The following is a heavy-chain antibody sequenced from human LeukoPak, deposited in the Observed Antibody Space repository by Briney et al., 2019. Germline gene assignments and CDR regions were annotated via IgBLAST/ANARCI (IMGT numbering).Heavy chain of an antibody. Sequence: SETLSLTCAVYGGSFSGYYWSWIRQPPGKGLEWIGEINHSGSTNYNPSLKSRVTISVYTSKNQFSLKLSSVTAADTAVYYCARGSRRYNILPRFDYWGQGTLVTVSS. CDR2: INHSGST. CDR1: GGSFSGYY. D-gene: IGHD3-9*01. J-gene: IGHJ4*02. CDR3: ARGSRRYNILPRFDY. V-gene: IGHV4-34*01.